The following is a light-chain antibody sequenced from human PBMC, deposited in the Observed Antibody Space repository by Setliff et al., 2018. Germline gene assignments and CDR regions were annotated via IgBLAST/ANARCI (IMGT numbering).Light chain of an antibody. V-gene: IGLV2-14*03. J-gene: IGLJ1*01. CDR3: ASYTATSTPLDV. CDR2: DVI. Sequence: QSVLTQPASVSGSPGQSITISCTGTSSDIGGYNYVSWYQQHPGKAPKLMIYDVINRPSGISHRFSGSKSGNTASLTISGLQPEDEADYYCASYTATSTPLDVFGTGTK. CDR1: SSDIGGYNY.